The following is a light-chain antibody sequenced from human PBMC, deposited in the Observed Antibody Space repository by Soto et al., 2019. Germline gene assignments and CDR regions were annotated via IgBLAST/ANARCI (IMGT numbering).Light chain of an antibody. CDR2: VAS. CDR3: LQYSNYPWT. V-gene: IGKV1-6*01. Sequence: AIQMNQSPSSLPASGGDRVTSPCRASLGIGNALGWYQQKSGKPPQVLIYVASNLQRGVPPRFSGSGSGTDFTLAISSLLPEDPATDYCLQYSNYPWTFVQGNEVEVK. CDR1: LGIGNA. J-gene: IGKJ1*01.